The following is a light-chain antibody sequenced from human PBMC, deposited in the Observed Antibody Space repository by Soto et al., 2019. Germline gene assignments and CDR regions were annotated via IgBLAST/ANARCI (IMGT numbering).Light chain of an antibody. CDR3: QHYQVGQPIA. CDR1: QSVGTR. J-gene: IGKJ5*01. CDR2: GAS. Sequence: IVLTQSPDTLSFSPGERATLSCRAIQSVGTRLAWYQHKTGQAPSLLMSGASSRATGIPDRFSGSGSETDFTLTISRLEPEDFALYYCQHYQVGQPIAFGRGTRLEIK. V-gene: IGKV3-20*01.